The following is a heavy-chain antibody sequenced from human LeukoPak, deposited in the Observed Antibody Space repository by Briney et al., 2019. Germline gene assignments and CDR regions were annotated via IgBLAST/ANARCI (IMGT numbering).Heavy chain of an antibody. J-gene: IGHJ4*02. V-gene: IGHV3-30*04. CDR3: ARGTSAPAAIKPDY. CDR1: GFTFSSYA. CDR2: ISYDGSNK. Sequence: GRSLRLSCAASGFTFSSYAMHWVRQAPGKGLEWVAVISYDGSNKYYADSVKGRFTISRDNSKNTLYLQMNSLRAEDTAVYYCARGTSAPAAIKPDYWGQGTLVTVSS. D-gene: IGHD2-2*01.